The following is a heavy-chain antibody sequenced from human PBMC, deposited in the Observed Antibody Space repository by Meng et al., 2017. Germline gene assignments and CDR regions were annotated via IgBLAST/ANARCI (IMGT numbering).Heavy chain of an antibody. Sequence: GESLKISCAASGFTFSSYWMSWVRQAPGKGLEWVANIKQDGSEKYYVDSVKGRFTISRDNAKNSLYLQMNSLRAEDTAVYYCTTDYDSSGDAFDIWGQGTMVTVSS. CDR1: GFTFSSYW. CDR3: TTDYDSSGDAFDI. CDR2: IKQDGSEK. J-gene: IGHJ3*02. D-gene: IGHD3-22*01. V-gene: IGHV3-7*01.